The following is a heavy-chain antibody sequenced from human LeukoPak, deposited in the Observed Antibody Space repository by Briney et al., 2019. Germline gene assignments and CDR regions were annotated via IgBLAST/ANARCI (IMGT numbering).Heavy chain of an antibody. CDR3: AIIPRAAAGPSARSPFHY. CDR2: IKQDGSDK. V-gene: IGHV3-7*01. CDR1: GFTFSSYW. Sequence: GGSLRLSCEVSGFTFSSYWMNWVRQAPGKGLEWVANIKQDGSDKYYVDSVKGRFTISRDNAKDSLYLQMNSLRAEDTAVYYCAIIPRAAAGPSARSPFHYWGQGTLVTVSS. D-gene: IGHD6-13*01. J-gene: IGHJ4*02.